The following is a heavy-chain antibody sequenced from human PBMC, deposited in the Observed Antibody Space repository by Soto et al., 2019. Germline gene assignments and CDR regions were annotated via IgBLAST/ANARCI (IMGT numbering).Heavy chain of an antibody. Sequence: QVQLQESGPGLVKPSQTLSLTCTVSGGSISSGDYYWSWIRQPPGKGLEWIGSHYYSGSTYYNPSLKSRVTISVDTSKNQFSRKLNSVTAADTAVYYCASRHSSPYFDYWGQGTLVTVSS. CDR1: GGSISSGDYY. CDR3: ASRHSSPYFDY. J-gene: IGHJ4*02. V-gene: IGHV4-30-4*01. CDR2: HYYSGST. D-gene: IGHD6-13*01.